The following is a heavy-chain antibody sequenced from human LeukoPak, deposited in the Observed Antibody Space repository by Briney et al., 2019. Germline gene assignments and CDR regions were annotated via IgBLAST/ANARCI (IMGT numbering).Heavy chain of an antibody. V-gene: IGHV1-58*01. CDR3: AAEGRPTVVTFRKGAVDL. CDR1: VFTFTNYA. D-gene: IGHD4-23*01. J-gene: IGHJ3*01. CDR2: IVVGSGNT. Sequence: GTSVTVSFMSSVFTFTNYAVQWVRQARGQRREWIGWIVVGSGNTNYAQKFQERVTITRDMSTSTVYMELSSLRSEDTAVYYCAAEGRPTVVTFRKGAVDLWGQGTMVTVSS.